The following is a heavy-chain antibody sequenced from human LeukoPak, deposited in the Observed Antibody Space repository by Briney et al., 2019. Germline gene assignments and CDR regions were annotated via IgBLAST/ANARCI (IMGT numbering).Heavy chain of an antibody. V-gene: IGHV3-30*02. Sequence: GGSLRLSCAASGFTFSNYGMHWVRQAPGKGLEWVAFIRYDGTNKYYADSVKGRFTISRDNSKNTLFLQMNSLRAEDTAVYYCRDPFDYWGQGTLVTVSS. D-gene: IGHD2/OR15-2a*01. J-gene: IGHJ4*02. CDR3: RDPFDY. CDR1: GFTFSNYG. CDR2: IRYDGTNK.